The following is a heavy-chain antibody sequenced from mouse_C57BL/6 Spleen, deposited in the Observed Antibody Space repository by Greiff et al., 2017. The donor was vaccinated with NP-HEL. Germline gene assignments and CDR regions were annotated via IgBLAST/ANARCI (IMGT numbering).Heavy chain of an antibody. V-gene: IGHV7-3*01. J-gene: IGHJ1*03. CDR1: GFTFTDYY. CDR3: ARRFTGYFDV. CDR2: IRNKANGYTT. Sequence: EVKLMESGGGLVQPGGSLSLSCAASGFTFTDYYMSWVRQPPGKALEWLGFIRNKANGYTTEYSASVKGRFTISRDNSQSILYLQMNALRAEDSATYYCARRFTGYFDVWGTGTTVTVSS. D-gene: IGHD1-1*01.